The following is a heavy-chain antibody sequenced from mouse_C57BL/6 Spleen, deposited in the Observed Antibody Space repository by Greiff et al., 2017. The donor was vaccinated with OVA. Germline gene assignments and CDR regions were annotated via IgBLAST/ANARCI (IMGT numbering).Heavy chain of an antibody. CDR1: GFTFSDYG. Sequence: EVNVVESGGGLVKPGGSLKLSCAASGFTFSDYGMHWVRQAPEKGLEWVAYISSGSSTIYYADTVKGRFTISRDNAKNTRFLQMTSLRSEDTAMYYCASPLNYAMDYWGQGTSVTVSS. CDR2: ISSGSSTI. J-gene: IGHJ4*01. CDR3: ASPLNYAMDY. V-gene: IGHV5-17*01.